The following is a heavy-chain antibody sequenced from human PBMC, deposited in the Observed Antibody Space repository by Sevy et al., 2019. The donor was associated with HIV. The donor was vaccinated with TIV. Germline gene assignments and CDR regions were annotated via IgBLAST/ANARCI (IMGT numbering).Heavy chain of an antibody. CDR3: ARGYYDSSGYYPNYDFHY. V-gene: IGHV4-59*01. J-gene: IGHJ4*02. Sequence: SETLSLTCTVSGGSIGSYYWSWIRQPPGKGLEWIGFIYYTGSTNYNPSLKSRVTISLDTSKIQFTLKLSSVTAADTAVYYCARGYYDSSGYYPNYDFHYWGQGTLVTVSS. CDR2: IYYTGST. CDR1: GGSIGSYY. D-gene: IGHD3-22*01.